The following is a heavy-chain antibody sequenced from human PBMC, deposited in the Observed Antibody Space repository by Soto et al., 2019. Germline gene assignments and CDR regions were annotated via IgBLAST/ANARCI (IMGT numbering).Heavy chain of an antibody. CDR1: GGTFSTYI. CDR3: ARDRIPRRGDAFHL. CDR2: IIPIPDIT. D-gene: IGHD2-21*01. Sequence: QVQLVQSGAEVRKPGSSVKVSCKAPGGTFSTYIISWVRQAPGQGLEWVGRIIPIPDITNYAQKFQGRVTVTADRSTSTAYMEPTSLKSKTTAVYYCARDRIPRRGDAFHLWGPAPMVPVSS. V-gene: IGHV1-69*02. J-gene: IGHJ3*01.